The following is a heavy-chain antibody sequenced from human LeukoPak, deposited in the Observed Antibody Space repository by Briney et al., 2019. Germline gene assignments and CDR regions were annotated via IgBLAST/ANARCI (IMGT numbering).Heavy chain of an antibody. D-gene: IGHD2-15*01. V-gene: IGHV1-2*02. CDR2: IDPNSVGT. Sequence: ASVKVSCKASGYTFTDYYIHWVRQAPGQGLEWMGWIDPNSVGTIYAQKVQGRVTMTRDASISTAYMELSRLTSDDTAVYYCATPGGRGVYFDYWGQGTLVTVSS. J-gene: IGHJ4*02. CDR1: GYTFTDYY. CDR3: ATPGGRGVYFDY.